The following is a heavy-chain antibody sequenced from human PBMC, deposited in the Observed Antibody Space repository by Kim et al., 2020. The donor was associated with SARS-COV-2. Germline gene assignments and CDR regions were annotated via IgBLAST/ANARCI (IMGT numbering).Heavy chain of an antibody. V-gene: IGHV1-69*13. D-gene: IGHD6-19*01. CDR2: IIPIFGTA. CDR1: GGTFSSYA. J-gene: IGHJ6*02. CDR3: ARVKLEGIAVAGGVYYYYGMDV. Sequence: SVKVSCKASGGTFSSYAISWVRQAPGQGLEWMGGIIPIFGTANYAQKFQGRVTITADESTSTAYMELSSLRSEDTAVYYCARVKLEGIAVAGGVYYYYGMDVWGQGTTVTVSS.